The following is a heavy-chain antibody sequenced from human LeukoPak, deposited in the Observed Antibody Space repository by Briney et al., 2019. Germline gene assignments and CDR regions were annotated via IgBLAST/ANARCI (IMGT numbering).Heavy chain of an antibody. V-gene: IGHV4-61*09. Sequence: PSETLSLTCTVSGGSISSGSYDWYWIRQPAGKGLVWIGHIYTSGSTDYNPSLKSRVTISVATSKNQFSLKLTSVTAADTAIYYCTKGRGIWGQGTLVTVSS. CDR1: GGSISSGSYD. CDR3: TKGRGI. CDR2: IYTSGST. J-gene: IGHJ4*02. D-gene: IGHD3-10*01.